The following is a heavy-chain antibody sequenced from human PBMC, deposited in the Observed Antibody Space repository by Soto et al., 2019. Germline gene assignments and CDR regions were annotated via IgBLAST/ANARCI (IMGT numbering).Heavy chain of an antibody. V-gene: IGHV4-39*01. Sequence: PSETLSLTCTVSGGSISSSSYYWGWIRQPPGKGLEWIGSIYYSGSTYYNPSLKSRVTISVDTPKNQFSLKLSSVTAADTAVYYCARLYIVDKYYFDYWGQGTLVTVSS. D-gene: IGHD5-12*01. CDR3: ARLYIVDKYYFDY. J-gene: IGHJ4*02. CDR1: GGSISSSSYY. CDR2: IYYSGST.